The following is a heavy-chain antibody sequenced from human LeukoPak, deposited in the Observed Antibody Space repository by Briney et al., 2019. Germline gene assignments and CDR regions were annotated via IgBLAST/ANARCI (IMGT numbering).Heavy chain of an antibody. CDR1: GYTFTSYG. CDR2: ISAYNGNT. CDR3: ARVDTICLGELSLPVY. V-gene: IGHV1-18*01. D-gene: IGHD3-16*02. J-gene: IGHJ4*02. Sequence: ASVKVSCKASGYTFTSYGISWVRQAPGQGLEWMGWISAYNGNTNYAQKLQGRVTMTTDTSTSTAYMELRSLRSDDTAVYYCARVDTICLGELSLPVYWGQGTLVTVSS.